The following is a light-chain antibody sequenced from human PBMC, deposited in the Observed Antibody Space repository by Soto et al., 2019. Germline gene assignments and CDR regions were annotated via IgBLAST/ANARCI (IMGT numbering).Light chain of an antibody. Sequence: EIVLTQSPGTLSLSPGERATLSCRASQSVSSSYLAWYQQKPGQAPRLLIYGASSRATGIPDRFSGSGSGTDFTLTISRLGPEDFAVYYCQQCGSSPWTFGEGTKVEIK. V-gene: IGKV3-20*01. CDR3: QQCGSSPWT. J-gene: IGKJ1*01. CDR1: QSVSSSY. CDR2: GAS.